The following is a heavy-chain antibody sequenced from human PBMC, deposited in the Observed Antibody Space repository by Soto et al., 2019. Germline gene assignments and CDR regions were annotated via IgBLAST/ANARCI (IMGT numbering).Heavy chain of an antibody. V-gene: IGHV4-31*03. CDR1: GYSITAGGYY. J-gene: IGHJ5*02. Sequence: LQESGPVLVKPSQTLSLTCFVSGYSITAGGYYWSWIRHHPGKGLEWIGSFYSSGSIIYNPYLRSRVSISGDKSSNQFSMSLTSVTAADTARYYCARMYSSGSGWFHPWGQGTLVTVSS. CDR3: ARMYSSGSGWFHP. D-gene: IGHD6-19*01. CDR2: FYSSGSI.